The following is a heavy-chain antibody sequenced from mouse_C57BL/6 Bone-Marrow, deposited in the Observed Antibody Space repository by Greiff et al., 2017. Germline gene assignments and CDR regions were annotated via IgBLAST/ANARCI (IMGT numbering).Heavy chain of an antibody. CDR1: GYTFTSYG. CDR3: ARDAMDY. CDR2: IYPRSGNT. J-gene: IGHJ4*01. V-gene: IGHV1-81*01. Sequence: VQLQLSGAELARPGASVKLSCKASGYTFTSYGISWVKQRTGQGLEWIGEIYPRSGNTYYNEKFKGKATLTADKSSSTAYMELRSLTSEDSAVYFCARDAMDYWGQGTSVTVSS.